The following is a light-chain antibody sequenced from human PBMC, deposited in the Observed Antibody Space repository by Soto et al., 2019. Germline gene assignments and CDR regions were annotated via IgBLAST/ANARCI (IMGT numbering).Light chain of an antibody. Sequence: QSALTQPPSASGSPGQSVTISCTGTSSDVGGYNYVSWYQQHPGKAPKPMIYEVSKRPSGVPDRFSGSKSGNTASLTVSGLQAEDEADYYCSSYAGSNNLVVFGGGTKVTV. CDR1: SSDVGGYNY. V-gene: IGLV2-8*01. J-gene: IGLJ2*01. CDR2: EVS. CDR3: SSYAGSNNLVV.